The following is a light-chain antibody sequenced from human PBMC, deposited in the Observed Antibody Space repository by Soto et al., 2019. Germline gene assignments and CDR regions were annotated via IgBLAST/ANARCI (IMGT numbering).Light chain of an antibody. J-gene: IGLJ2*01. CDR2: DVS. Sequence: QSALTQPASVSGSPGQSITISCTGTSSDVGGYNYVSWYQQHPGKAPKLMIYDVSNRPSGVSNRFSGSKSGHTASLTISGLQAEDEADYYCSSYPSSSTLVVFGGGTKLTVL. CDR1: SSDVGGYNY. CDR3: SSYPSSSTLVV. V-gene: IGLV2-14*01.